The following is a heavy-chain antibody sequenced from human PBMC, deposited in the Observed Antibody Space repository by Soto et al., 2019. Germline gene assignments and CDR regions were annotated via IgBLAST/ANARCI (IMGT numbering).Heavy chain of an antibody. CDR2: INPSGGST. CDR3: ARDSRVGWPNFVSIPNWFDP. Sequence: ASVKVSCKASGYTFTSYYMHWVRQAPGQGLEWMGIINPSGGSTSYAQKFQGRVTMTRDTSTSTVYMELSSLRSEDTAVYYCARDSRVGWPNFVSIPNWFDPWGQGTLVTVSS. CDR1: GYTFTSYY. J-gene: IGHJ5*02. V-gene: IGHV1-46*01. D-gene: IGHD2-21*01.